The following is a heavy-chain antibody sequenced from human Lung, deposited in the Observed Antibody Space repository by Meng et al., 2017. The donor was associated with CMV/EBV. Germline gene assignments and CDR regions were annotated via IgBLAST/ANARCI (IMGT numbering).Heavy chain of an antibody. CDR2: INPSNGGT. CDR3: ARGSPITGARTPYYY. CDR1: GYTFTDYY. J-gene: IGHJ4*02. D-gene: IGHD1-20*01. Sequence: ASVKVSCKASGYTFTDYYMHWVRQAPGQRLEWMGWINPSNGGTDYAQKFQGRVTMTRDTSISTAYIELSRLRSDDTAVYYCARGSPITGARTPYYYWGQGTLVTVPS. V-gene: IGHV1-2*02.